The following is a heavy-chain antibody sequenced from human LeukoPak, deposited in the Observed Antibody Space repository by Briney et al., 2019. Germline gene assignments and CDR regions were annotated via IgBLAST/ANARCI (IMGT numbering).Heavy chain of an antibody. CDR2: ISSTGGTI. CDR3: AKAAHDYVWGSYRHDAFDI. V-gene: IGHV3-23*01. Sequence: GGSPRLSCVGSGFTFSNYLMNWVRQAPGKGLEWVSFISSTGGTIYYADSVKGRFTISRDNSKNTLYLQMNSLRAEDTAVYYCAKAAHDYVWGSYRHDAFDIWGQGTMVTVSS. J-gene: IGHJ3*02. CDR1: GFTFSNYL. D-gene: IGHD3-16*02.